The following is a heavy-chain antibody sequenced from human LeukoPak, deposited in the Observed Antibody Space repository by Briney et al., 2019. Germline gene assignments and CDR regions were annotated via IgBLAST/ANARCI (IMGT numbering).Heavy chain of an antibody. D-gene: IGHD2-2*01. V-gene: IGHV3-21*01. Sequence: GGSLRLSCAASGFTFSSYSMSWVRQAPGKGLEWVSSISSSSSYIYYADSVKGRFTISRDNAKNSLYLQMNSLRAEDTAVYYCARDRPHHIVVVPAAPDYWGRGTLVTVSS. J-gene: IGHJ4*02. CDR3: ARDRPHHIVVVPAAPDY. CDR2: ISSSSSYI. CDR1: GFTFSSYS.